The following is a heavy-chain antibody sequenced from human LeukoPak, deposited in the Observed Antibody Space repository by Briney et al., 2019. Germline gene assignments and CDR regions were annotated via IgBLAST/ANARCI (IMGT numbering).Heavy chain of an antibody. Sequence: GGTLRLSCAASGFTFSSYGITWVRQAPGRGLEWVSAISGRDGSTYYADSVKGRFTISRDNCKNTLYLQMNSLRAEDTAVYYCARASRTNFDFWGQGTLVTVSS. CDR3: ARASRTNFDF. D-gene: IGHD2-2*01. J-gene: IGHJ4*02. V-gene: IGHV3-23*01. CDR2: ISGRDGST. CDR1: GFTFSSYG.